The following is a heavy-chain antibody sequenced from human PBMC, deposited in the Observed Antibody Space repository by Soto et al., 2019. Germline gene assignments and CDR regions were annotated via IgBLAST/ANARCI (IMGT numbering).Heavy chain of an antibody. CDR1: GYSFTSYW. Sequence: PGESLKISCKGSGYSFTSYWIAWVRQMPGKGLEWMGIIYPGDSDTRYSPSFQGQVTISADKSISTAYLQWSSLKASDTAMYYCATHRYSGSHSLDYWGQGTLVTVSS. CDR2: IYPGDSDT. CDR3: ATHRYSGSHSLDY. J-gene: IGHJ4*02. D-gene: IGHD1-26*01. V-gene: IGHV5-51*01.